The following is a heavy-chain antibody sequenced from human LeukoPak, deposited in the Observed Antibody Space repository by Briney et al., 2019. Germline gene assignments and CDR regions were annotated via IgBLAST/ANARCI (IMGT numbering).Heavy chain of an antibody. D-gene: IGHD3-9*01. Sequence: GASVKVSCKASGYTFIGYYMHWVRQAPGQGLEWMGWINPNSGGTNYAHKFQGRVTMTRDTSINTAYMELSRLRSDDTAVYYCARGQGYFDWLLYSQDYWGQGTLVTVSS. CDR3: ARGQGYFDWLLYSQDY. V-gene: IGHV1-2*02. J-gene: IGHJ4*02. CDR1: GYTFIGYY. CDR2: INPNSGGT.